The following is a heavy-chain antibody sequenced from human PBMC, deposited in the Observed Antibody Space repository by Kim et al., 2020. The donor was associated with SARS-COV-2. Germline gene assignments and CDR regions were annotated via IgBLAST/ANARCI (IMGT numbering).Heavy chain of an antibody. Sequence: SETLSLTCSVSGGSVISSTHYWAWVRQPPGEGLDWIGSITHNGKTWYDPSLKSRVSISIDTSNNQFFLRLTSVTAADTAMYFCAKLDEEFDNWVQGTLVT. CDR3: AKLDEEFDN. J-gene: IGHJ4*02. CDR2: ITHNGKT. V-gene: IGHV4-39*07. CDR1: GGSVISSTHY. D-gene: IGHD3-3*02.